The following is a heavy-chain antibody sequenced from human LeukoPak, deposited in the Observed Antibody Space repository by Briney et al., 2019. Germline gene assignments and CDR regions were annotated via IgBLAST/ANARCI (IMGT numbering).Heavy chain of an antibody. V-gene: IGHV3-30*02. D-gene: IGHD2/OR15-2a*01. CDR2: IWYDGSHQ. Sequence: GGSLRLSCVASGLKFRNYGMHWVRQAPGKGLEWVTFIWYDGSHQYYIDSVKGRFTVSRDNAKSTLYLQMDSLRAEDTAVYYCATDRNEGKYYDYWGQGTLVTVSS. J-gene: IGHJ4*02. CDR1: GLKFRNYG. CDR3: ATDRNEGKYYDY.